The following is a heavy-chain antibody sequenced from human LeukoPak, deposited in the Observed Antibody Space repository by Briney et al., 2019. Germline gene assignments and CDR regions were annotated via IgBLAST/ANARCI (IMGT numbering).Heavy chain of an antibody. CDR2: IYYSGNT. Sequence: SETLSLTCTVSRDSITSSDYHWDWLRQPPGKGLEWIGTIYYSGNTYYNPSLDSRATISVDASKTQFSLKLRSVTAADTAVYHCARRAAHGGWRFDYWGQGTLVTVSS. J-gene: IGHJ4*02. CDR3: ARRAAHGGWRFDY. CDR1: RDSITSSDYH. V-gene: IGHV4-39*01. D-gene: IGHD6-19*01.